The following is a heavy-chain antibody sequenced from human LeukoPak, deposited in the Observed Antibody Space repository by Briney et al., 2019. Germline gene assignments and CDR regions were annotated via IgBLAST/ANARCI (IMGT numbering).Heavy chain of an antibody. V-gene: IGHV3-23*01. J-gene: IGHJ4*02. CDR1: GFAFSSYG. D-gene: IGHD4-23*01. CDR3: AKRSDYGDNGNYFDY. CDR2: ISGRDSNA. Sequence: GGSLRLSCAASGFAFSSYGMSWVRQAPGKGLEWVSLISGRDSNAYYADSVEGRFTISRDNSKNTLYLQMNSLSAEDTAVYYCAKRSDYGDNGNYFDYWGQGTPVTVSS.